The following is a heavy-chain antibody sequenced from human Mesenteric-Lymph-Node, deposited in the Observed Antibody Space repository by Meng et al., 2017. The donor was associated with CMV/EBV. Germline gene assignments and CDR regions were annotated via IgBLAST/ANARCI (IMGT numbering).Heavy chain of an antibody. Sequence: GESLKISCAASGGFTFSSYEMNWVRQAPGKGLEWVSNIRSSGSVSYYADSVMGRFTVSRDNAKNSLYLQMNSLRAEDTAVYYCARSTVTRSPFDYWGQGTLVTVSS. CDR2: IRSSGSVS. CDR1: GGFTFSSYE. V-gene: IGHV3-48*03. D-gene: IGHD4-17*01. CDR3: ARSTVTRSPFDY. J-gene: IGHJ4*02.